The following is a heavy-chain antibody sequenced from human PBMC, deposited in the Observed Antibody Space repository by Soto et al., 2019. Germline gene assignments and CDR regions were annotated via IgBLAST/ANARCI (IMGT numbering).Heavy chain of an antibody. J-gene: IGHJ4*02. D-gene: IGHD6-19*01. Sequence: SETLSLTCTVSGGSISSYYWSWIRQPPGKGLEWIGYIYYSGSTNYNPSLKSRVTISVDTSKNQFSLKLSSVTAADTAVYYCARAVAVAVHYFDYWGQGTLVTSPQ. CDR1: GGSISSYY. CDR3: ARAVAVAVHYFDY. V-gene: IGHV4-59*01. CDR2: IYYSGST.